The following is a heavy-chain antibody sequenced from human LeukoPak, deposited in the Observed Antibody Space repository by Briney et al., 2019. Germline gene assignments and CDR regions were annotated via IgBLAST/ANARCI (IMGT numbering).Heavy chain of an antibody. CDR1: GFTFSSYG. Sequence: GGTLRLSCAASGFTFSSYGMSWVRQAPGKGLEWVSAISGSGDNTYYADSVKGRFTISRDNSKNTLYLQMNSLRAEDTAVYYCARVTYGSGTYGAFDYWGQGTLVTVSS. CDR3: ARVTYGSGTYGAFDY. J-gene: IGHJ4*02. D-gene: IGHD3-10*01. V-gene: IGHV3-23*01. CDR2: ISGSGDNT.